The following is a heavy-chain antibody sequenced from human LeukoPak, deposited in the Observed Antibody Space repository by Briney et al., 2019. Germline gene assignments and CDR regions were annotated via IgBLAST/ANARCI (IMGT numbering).Heavy chain of an antibody. Sequence: SEILSLTCAVYGGSFSGNNWNWVRQPPGKGLEWIGEINHSGATKYNPSLKSRLTISVDPSKNQFSLKLKSVTAADTAVYYCARGSPKHDSWGQGTLVTVSS. V-gene: IGHV4-34*01. CDR2: INHSGAT. CDR1: GGSFSGNN. J-gene: IGHJ5*01. CDR3: ARGSPKHDS.